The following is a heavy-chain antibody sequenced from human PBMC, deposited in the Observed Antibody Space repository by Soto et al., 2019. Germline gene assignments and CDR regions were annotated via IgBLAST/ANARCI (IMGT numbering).Heavy chain of an antibody. V-gene: IGHV1-2*02. CDR1: GYTFTGYY. D-gene: IGHD6-19*01. Sequence: ASVKVCCKASGYTFTGYYMHWVRQAPGQGLEWMGWINPNSGGTNYAQKFQGRVTMTRDTSISTAYMELSRLRSDDTAVYYCARAIAVAGTSRFDPWGQGTLVTVSS. CDR3: ARAIAVAGTSRFDP. J-gene: IGHJ5*02. CDR2: INPNSGGT.